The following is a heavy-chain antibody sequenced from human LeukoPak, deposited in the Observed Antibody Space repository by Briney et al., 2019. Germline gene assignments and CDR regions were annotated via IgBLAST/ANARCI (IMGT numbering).Heavy chain of an antibody. Sequence: PSETLSLTCAVYGGSFSGYYWSWIRQPPGKGLEWIGEINHSGSTNYNPSLKSRVTISVDTSKNQFSLKLSSVTAADTAVYYCARSGGSYYGFDYWGQGTLVTVSS. CDR2: INHSGST. CDR1: GGSFSGYY. CDR3: ARSGGSYYGFDY. J-gene: IGHJ4*02. V-gene: IGHV4-34*01. D-gene: IGHD1-26*01.